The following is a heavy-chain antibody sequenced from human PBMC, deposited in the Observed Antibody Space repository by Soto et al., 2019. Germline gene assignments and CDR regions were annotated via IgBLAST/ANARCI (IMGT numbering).Heavy chain of an antibody. V-gene: IGHV1-18*01. J-gene: IGHJ3*02. D-gene: IGHD2-2*01. Sequence: ASVKVSCKASGYTFTSYGISWVRQAPGQGLEWMGWISAYNGNTNYAQKLQGRVTMTTDTSTSTAYMELRSRRSDDTAVYYCAISVVVPAAVGPRDAFDIWGQGTMVTVSS. CDR2: ISAYNGNT. CDR1: GYTFTSYG. CDR3: AISVVVPAAVGPRDAFDI.